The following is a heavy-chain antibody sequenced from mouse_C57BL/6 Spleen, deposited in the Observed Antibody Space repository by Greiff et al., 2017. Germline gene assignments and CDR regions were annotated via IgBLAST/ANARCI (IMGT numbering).Heavy chain of an antibody. CDR3: ERREYGYYVYAD. V-gene: IGHV1-50*01. J-gene: IGHJ3*01. CDR1: GYTFTSYW. Sequence: QVQLQQPGAELVKPGASVKLSCKASGYTFTSYWMQWVKQRPGQGLEWIGEIDPSDSYTNYNQKFKGKATLTVDTSSSTAYMQLSSLTSEDSAVYYCERREYGYYVYADWGQGTRVTVSA. D-gene: IGHD2-10*02. CDR2: IDPSDSYT.